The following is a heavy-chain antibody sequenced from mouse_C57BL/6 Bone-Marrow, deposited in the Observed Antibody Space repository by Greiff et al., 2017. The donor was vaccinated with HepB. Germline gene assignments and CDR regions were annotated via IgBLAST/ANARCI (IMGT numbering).Heavy chain of an antibody. CDR3: TGWLLRFCYFDY. Sequence: EVQLQQSGTVLARPGASVKMSCKTSGYTFTSYWMHWVKQRPGQGLEWIGAIYPGNNDTSYNQKFKGKAKLTAVTSASTAYLELSSLTNEDSAFYYYTGWLLRFCYFDYWGQGTTLTVSS. J-gene: IGHJ2*01. CDR2: IYPGNNDT. CDR1: GYTFTSYW. V-gene: IGHV1-5*01. D-gene: IGHD2-3*01.